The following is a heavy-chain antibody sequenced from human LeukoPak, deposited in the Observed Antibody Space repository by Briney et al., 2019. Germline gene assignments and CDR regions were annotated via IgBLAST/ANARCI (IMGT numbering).Heavy chain of an antibody. CDR1: GYTFTSYG. V-gene: IGHV1-18*01. D-gene: IGHD5-18*01. CDR2: ISAYNVKA. Sequence: ASVKVSCKASGYTFTSYGIILGRQAAGQGLGWRGWISAYNVKANYAQKLKDRVTMHTEPSTRTAYMELRSLRSDDTAVYYCARSRNPLAYTAMERPHSYYYMDVWGKGTTVTISS. J-gene: IGHJ6*03. CDR3: ARSRNPLAYTAMERPHSYYYMDV.